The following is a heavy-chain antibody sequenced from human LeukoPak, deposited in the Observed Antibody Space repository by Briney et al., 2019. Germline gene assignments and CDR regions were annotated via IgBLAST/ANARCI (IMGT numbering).Heavy chain of an antibody. CDR1: GFSLSTSGMD. V-gene: IGHV2-5*01. D-gene: IGHD1-1*01. CDR2: IYWNDDK. Sequence: ESGPTLVKPTQTLTLTCTFSGFSLSTSGMDVGWIRQPPGKALEWLALIYWNDDKRYSPSLKSRLTITKDTSKNQVVLTMTNMDPVDTATYYCALSTTVGSPFDYWGQGTLVTVSS. J-gene: IGHJ4*02. CDR3: ALSTTVGSPFDY.